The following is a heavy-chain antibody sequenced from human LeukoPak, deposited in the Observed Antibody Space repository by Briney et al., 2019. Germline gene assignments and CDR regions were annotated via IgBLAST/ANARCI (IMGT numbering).Heavy chain of an antibody. V-gene: IGHV5-51*01. CDR1: GYSFTSYW. D-gene: IGHD5-24*01. CDR3: ARNLKAKWLQFRLYPGSDQRSPYYYYYMDV. Sequence: GESLKISCKGSGYSFTSYWIGWVRQMPGKGLEWMGIIYPGDSDTRYSPSFQGQVTISADKSISTAYLQWSSLKASDTAMYYCARNLKAKWLQFRLYPGSDQRSPYYYYYMDVWGKGTTVTVSS. J-gene: IGHJ6*03. CDR2: IYPGDSDT.